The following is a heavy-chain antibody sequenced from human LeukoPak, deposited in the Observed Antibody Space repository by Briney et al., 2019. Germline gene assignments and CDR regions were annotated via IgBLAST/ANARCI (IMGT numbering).Heavy chain of an antibody. Sequence: EASVKVSCKASGYTFTSYGISWVRQAPGQGLEWMGWISAYNGNTNYVQKLQGRVTMTTDTSTSTAYMELRSLRSDDTAVYYCARVDPYYYDSSGYYTRDNYFDYWGQGTLVTVSS. D-gene: IGHD3-22*01. CDR3: ARVDPYYYDSSGYYTRDNYFDY. V-gene: IGHV1-18*01. J-gene: IGHJ4*02. CDR1: GYTFTSYG. CDR2: ISAYNGNT.